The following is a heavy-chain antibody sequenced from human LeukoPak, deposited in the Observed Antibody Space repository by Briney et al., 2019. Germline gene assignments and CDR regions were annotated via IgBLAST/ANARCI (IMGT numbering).Heavy chain of an antibody. D-gene: IGHD5/OR15-5a*01. CDR1: GGSISSSSYY. J-gene: IGHJ4*02. V-gene: IGHV4-39*07. Sequence: SETLSLTCTVSGGSISSSSYYWGWIRQPPGKGLEWIESIYYSGSTYYNPSLKSRVTTSVDTSKNQFSLKLSSVTAADTAVYYCARGVLYWGQGTLVTVSS. CDR3: ARGVLY. CDR2: IYYSGST.